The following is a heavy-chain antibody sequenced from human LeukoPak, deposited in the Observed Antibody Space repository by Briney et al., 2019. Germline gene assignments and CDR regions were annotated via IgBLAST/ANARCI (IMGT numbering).Heavy chain of an antibody. J-gene: IGHJ4*02. D-gene: IGHD3-22*01. CDR3: ARDVPYYYDSSGYYSLDY. CDR1: GVSFSGYY. CDR2: INHSGST. V-gene: IGHV4-34*01. Sequence: SETLSLTCAVYGVSFSGYYWSWIRQPPGKGLEWIGEINHSGSTNYNPSLKSRVTISVDTYKNQFSLQLSSVTAADTAVYYCARDVPYYYDSSGYYSLDYWGQGTLVTVSS.